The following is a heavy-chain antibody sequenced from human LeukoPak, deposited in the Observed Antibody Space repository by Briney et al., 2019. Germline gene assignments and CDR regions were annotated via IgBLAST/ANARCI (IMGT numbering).Heavy chain of an antibody. CDR2: INPNNGGP. V-gene: IGHV1-2*02. Sequence: ASVRVSCKSSGYTFTDYYIHWVRQAPAQGLEWMGWINPNNGGPIYAQKFQDRVTMTRDTSINTAFMEVRRLTFDDTAVYYCARFLTGTKYYFDYWGQGTLVTVSS. CDR3: ARFLTGTKYYFDY. J-gene: IGHJ4*02. D-gene: IGHD1-14*01. CDR1: GYTFTDYY.